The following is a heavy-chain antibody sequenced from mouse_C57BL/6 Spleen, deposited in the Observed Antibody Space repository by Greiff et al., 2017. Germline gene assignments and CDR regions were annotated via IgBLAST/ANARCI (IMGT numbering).Heavy chain of an antibody. CDR3: TRGTAVDAMDY. CDR2: IDPETGGT. V-gene: IGHV1-15*01. CDR1: GYTFTDYE. J-gene: IGHJ4*01. D-gene: IGHD1-1*01. Sequence: VQLQQSGAELVRPGASVTLSCKASGYTFTDYEMHWVKQTPVHGLEWIGAIDPETGGTAYNQKFKGKAILTADKSSSTAYMELRSLTSEDSAVYYCTRGTAVDAMDYWGQGTSVTVSS.